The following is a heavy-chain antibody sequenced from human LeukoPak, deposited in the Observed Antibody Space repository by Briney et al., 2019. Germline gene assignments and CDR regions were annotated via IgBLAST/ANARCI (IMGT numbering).Heavy chain of an antibody. CDR1: GYTFTGYY. Sequence: ASVKVSCKASGYTFTGYYIHWVRQAPGQGLEWMGWINPNSGGANYAQKFQGRVTMTRDTSISTAYMELSRLRSDDTAVYYCARSIGAMIVVVIANLDYWGQGTLVTVSS. V-gene: IGHV1-2*02. D-gene: IGHD3-22*01. CDR3: ARSIGAMIVVVIANLDY. J-gene: IGHJ4*02. CDR2: INPNSGGA.